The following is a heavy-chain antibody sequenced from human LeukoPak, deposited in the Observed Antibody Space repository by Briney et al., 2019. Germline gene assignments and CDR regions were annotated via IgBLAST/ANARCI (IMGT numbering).Heavy chain of an antibody. CDR1: GFTFSSYS. V-gene: IGHV3-21*01. Sequence: PGGSLRLSCAASGFTFSSYSMNWLRQAPGKGLEWVSSISSSSSYIYYADSVKGRFTISRDNAKNSLYLQMNSLRAEDTAVYYCARILTYYYYYMDVWGKGTTVTISS. CDR2: ISSSSSYI. J-gene: IGHJ6*03. CDR3: ARILTYYYYYMDV. D-gene: IGHD3-9*01.